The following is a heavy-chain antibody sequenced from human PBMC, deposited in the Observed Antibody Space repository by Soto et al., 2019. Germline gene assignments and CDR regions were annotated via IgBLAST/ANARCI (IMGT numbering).Heavy chain of an antibody. V-gene: IGHV3-30-3*01. D-gene: IGHD2-15*01. CDR2: ISYDGSNK. Sequence: VQLVESGGGLVKPGGSLRLSCAASGFTFSSYAMHWVRQAPGKGLEWVAVISYDGSNKYYADSVKGRFTISRDNSKNTLYLQMNSLRAEDTAVYYCARYSGGIGMDVWGQGTTVTVSS. CDR3: ARYSGGIGMDV. CDR1: GFTFSSYA. J-gene: IGHJ6*02.